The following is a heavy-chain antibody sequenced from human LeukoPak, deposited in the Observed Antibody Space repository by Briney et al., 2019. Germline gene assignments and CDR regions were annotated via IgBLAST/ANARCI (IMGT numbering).Heavy chain of an antibody. D-gene: IGHD1-26*01. J-gene: IGHJ4*02. CDR2: IYYSGST. Sequence: SETLSLTCTVSGGSVSRSPYYWGWIRQPPGKGLEWIGNIYYSGSTYYNPSLKSRVTISVGTSKNQFSLKLRSVTAADTAVYYCARYASGTNFRGIDSWGQGTLVTVSS. CDR3: ARYASGTNFRGIDS. CDR1: GGSVSRSPYY. V-gene: IGHV4-39*07.